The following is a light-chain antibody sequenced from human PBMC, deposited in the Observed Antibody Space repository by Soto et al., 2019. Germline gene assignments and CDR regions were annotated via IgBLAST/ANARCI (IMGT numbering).Light chain of an antibody. CDR2: AAS. V-gene: IGKV1-27*01. J-gene: IGKJ1*01. CDR1: QGISSY. Sequence: DIQMTQSPSSLSASVGDTVTITCRASQGISSYLAWYQQKPGQVPTLLIYAASTLQSGVPSRFSGSGSGTDFTLTIRSLRPEDVATYYCQKYNNSPRTVGKGPKVQI. CDR3: QKYNNSPRT.